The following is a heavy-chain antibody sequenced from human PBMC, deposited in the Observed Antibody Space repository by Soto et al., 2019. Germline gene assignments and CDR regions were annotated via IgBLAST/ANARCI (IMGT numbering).Heavy chain of an antibody. V-gene: IGHV3-23*01. CDR2: ISGSGGST. Sequence: PGGSLRLSCAASGFTFSSYAMSWVRRAPGKGLEWVSAISGSGGSTYYADSVKGRFTISRDNSKNTLYLQMNSLRAEDTAVYYCAKDRRGWFGEFPGVFDPWGQGTLVTVS. CDR3: AKDRRGWFGEFPGVFDP. J-gene: IGHJ5*02. D-gene: IGHD3-10*01. CDR1: GFTFSSYA.